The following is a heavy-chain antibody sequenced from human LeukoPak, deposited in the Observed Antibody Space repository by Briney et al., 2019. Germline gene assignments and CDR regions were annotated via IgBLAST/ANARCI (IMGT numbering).Heavy chain of an antibody. V-gene: IGHV4-59*12. CDR2: ISHSGTT. D-gene: IGHD3-22*01. CDR3: ARDHDSSGYYLDY. Sequence: PSETLSLTCIVSGGSISSYSWNWIRQSPGKGLEWVGYISHSGTTSYNPSLKSRVTISVDTSKNQLSLKLTSVTAADTAVYYCARDHDSSGYYLDYWGQGTLVTVSS. J-gene: IGHJ4*02. CDR1: GGSISSYS.